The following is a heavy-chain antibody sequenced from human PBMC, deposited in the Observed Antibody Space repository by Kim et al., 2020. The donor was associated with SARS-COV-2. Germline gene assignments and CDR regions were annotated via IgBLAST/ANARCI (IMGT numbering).Heavy chain of an antibody. V-gene: IGHV7-4-1*02. CDR3: ARTVAVLAL. D-gene: IGHD6-19*01. CDR2: INTNTGDP. CDR1: GYTFIKYG. Sequence: ASVKVSCKGSGYTFIKYGINWVRQAPGHELEWMGWINTNTGDPTYAQGFTGRFVFSLDTSLSTAYLQISSLEAADTAVYFCARTVAVLALWCQGFLVIVS. J-gene: IGHJ4*02.